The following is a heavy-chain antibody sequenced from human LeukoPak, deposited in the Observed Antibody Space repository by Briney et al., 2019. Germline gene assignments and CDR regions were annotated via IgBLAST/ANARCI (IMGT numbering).Heavy chain of an antibody. CDR1: GFTFNDYW. CDR3: SRASGLGNTQDY. CDR2: IKQDGIEK. V-gene: IGHV3-7*03. J-gene: IGHJ4*02. Sequence: PGGSLRLSCVGSGFTFNDYWMSWLRQAPGQGLEGVANIKQDGIEKNYVDSVKGRFTISRDNAKNSLYLQINTLRVEDTALYYCSRASGLGNTQDYWGQGTLVTVSS. D-gene: IGHD3-16*01.